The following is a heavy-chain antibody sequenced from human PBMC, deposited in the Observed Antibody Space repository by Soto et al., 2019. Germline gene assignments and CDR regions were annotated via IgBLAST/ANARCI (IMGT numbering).Heavy chain of an antibody. CDR1: GGSISSYY. V-gene: IGHV4-59*01. Sequence: QVQLQESGPGLVKPSETLSLTCTVSGGSISSYYWSWIRQPPGKGLEGIGYIYYSGSTNYNHSLMSRVTIAVDAFKIQFALKRSSVTAADSVVGYWARGDERVALASGYLGTVTLVTVST. D-gene: IGHD2-15*01. CDR3: ARGDERVALASGY. CDR2: IYYSGST. J-gene: IGHJ4*02.